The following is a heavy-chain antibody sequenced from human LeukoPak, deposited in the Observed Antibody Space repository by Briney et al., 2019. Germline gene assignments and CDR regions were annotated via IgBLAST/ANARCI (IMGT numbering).Heavy chain of an antibody. CDR1: GFTFSSHW. CDR2: INSDGSRT. V-gene: IGHV3-74*01. CDR3: AGVYYFDS. Sequence: PWGSLRLSCAASGFTFSSHWMNWARQAPGKGLVWVSRINSDGSRTNYADSVKGRFTISRDNAKSTLYLQMDSLRVEDTAVYYCAGVYYFDSWGQGTLVTVSS. J-gene: IGHJ4*02.